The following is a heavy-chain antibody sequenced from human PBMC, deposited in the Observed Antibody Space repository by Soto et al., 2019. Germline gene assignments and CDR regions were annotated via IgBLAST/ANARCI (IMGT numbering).Heavy chain of an antibody. CDR3: ARRRVQAAILDY. D-gene: IGHD2-2*01. Sequence: GSLSLSLAASGFTFSRYALGWVPQAPGEGLAWVSATSGSGGSTYYADSVKGRFTISRDNSKNTLYLQMNRLRAEDTAVYYGARRRVQAAILDYWGQGTLVTVSS. V-gene: IGHV3-23*01. CDR2: TSGSGGST. J-gene: IGHJ4*03. CDR1: GFTFSRYA.